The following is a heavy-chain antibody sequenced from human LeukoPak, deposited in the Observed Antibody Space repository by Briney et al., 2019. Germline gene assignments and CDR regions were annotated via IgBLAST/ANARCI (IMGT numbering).Heavy chain of an antibody. V-gene: IGHV3-53*01. CDR3: ARDRAYGSGSYYPDAFDI. CDR1: GFIDSRNY. J-gene: IGHJ3*02. CDR2: IYNGGST. Sequence: PGLSLRLSCAASGFIDSRNYMSWVREAPAKGLEWVKVIYNGGSTYYADSVKGRFTNYRDKSKNTLYLKMNSLRAEDTAVYYCARDRAYGSGSYYPDAFDIWGQGTMVTVSS. D-gene: IGHD3-10*01.